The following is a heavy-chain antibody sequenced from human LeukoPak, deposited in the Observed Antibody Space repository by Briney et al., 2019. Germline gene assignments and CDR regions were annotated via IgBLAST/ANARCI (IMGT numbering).Heavy chain of an antibody. J-gene: IGHJ3*02. CDR3: VSSKIMIVVVGAFDI. CDR2: ISSSSSTI. CDR1: GFTVSSNY. Sequence: RPGGSLRLSCAASGFTVSSNYMSWVRQAPGKGLEWVSYISSSSSTISYADSVKGRFTISRDNAKNSLYLQLNSLRAEDTAVYYCVSSKIMIVVVGAFDIWGQGTMVTVSS. D-gene: IGHD3-22*01. V-gene: IGHV3-48*01.